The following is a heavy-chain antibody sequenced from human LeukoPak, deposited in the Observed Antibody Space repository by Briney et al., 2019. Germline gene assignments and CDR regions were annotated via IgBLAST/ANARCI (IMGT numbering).Heavy chain of an antibody. J-gene: IGHJ4*02. CDR1: GGSISSSSYY. CDR3: ARGWGYFDY. V-gene: IGHV4-39*07. Sequence: SETLSLTCTVSGGSISSSSYYWDWIRQPPGKGLEWIGYIYYSGSTYNNPSLKSRVTISVDTSKNQFSLNLSSMTAADTAVYYCARGWGYFDYWGQGTLVTVSS. CDR2: IYYSGST. D-gene: IGHD3-16*01.